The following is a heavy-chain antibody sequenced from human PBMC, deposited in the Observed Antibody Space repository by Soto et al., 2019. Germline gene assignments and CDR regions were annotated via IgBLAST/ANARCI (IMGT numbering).Heavy chain of an antibody. CDR3: VRDVVGAPTFDY. D-gene: IGHD1-26*01. CDR2: IGISGNTI. Sequence: EVQLVESGGGLVQPGGFLRLSCAASGFIFSSYEMNWVRQSPGKGLEWVSYIGISGNTIYYADSVKGRFTISRDNAKNSLYLQMNSLRAEDTAVYYCVRDVVGAPTFDYWGQGTLVTVSS. J-gene: IGHJ4*02. V-gene: IGHV3-48*03. CDR1: GFIFSSYE.